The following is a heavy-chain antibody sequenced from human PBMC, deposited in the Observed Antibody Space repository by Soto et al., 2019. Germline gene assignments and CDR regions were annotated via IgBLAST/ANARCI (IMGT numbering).Heavy chain of an antibody. D-gene: IGHD2-8*01. V-gene: IGHV1-18*01. CDR1: GYTFTTYD. J-gene: IGHJ6*04. Sequence: QVQLVQSGAEVKKPGASVKVSCKASGYTFTTYDISCVRQAPGQGLEWMGRISTYNGNTNYPQSLQGRLTMTTDTATTTAYMELRSLRSDDTAVYYCARDPYHVLMVNAPNLYGMDVWGKGTTVTVSS. CDR3: ARDPYHVLMVNAPNLYGMDV. CDR2: ISTYNGNT.